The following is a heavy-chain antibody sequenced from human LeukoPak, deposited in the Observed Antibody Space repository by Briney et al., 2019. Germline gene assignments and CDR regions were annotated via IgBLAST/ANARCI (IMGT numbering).Heavy chain of an antibody. Sequence: SETLSLTCEVSGYSISSGYFWAWIRQSPGKGLEVIAGIFHDGRTYYNPSLQSRVTISVDTFRNRFSLKLKSMTAADAAVYYCARDIGWTKGPFDYWGQGTLVTVSS. CDR2: IFHDGRT. V-gene: IGHV4-38-2*01. J-gene: IGHJ4*02. D-gene: IGHD2-15*01. CDR3: ARDIGWTKGPFDY. CDR1: GYSISSGYF.